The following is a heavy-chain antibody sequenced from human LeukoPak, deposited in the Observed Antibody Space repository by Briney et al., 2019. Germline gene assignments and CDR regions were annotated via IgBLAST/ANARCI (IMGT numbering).Heavy chain of an antibody. CDR3: AKESGKIQLWLVGNAFDI. J-gene: IGHJ3*02. V-gene: IGHV3-23*01. CDR2: ISGSGGST. Sequence: GGSLRLSCAASGFTFSSYAMSWVRQAPGKGLEWVSAISGSGGSTYYADSVKGRFTISRDNSKNTLYLQMNSLRAEDTAVYYCAKESGKIQLWLVGNAFDIWGQGTMVTVSS. D-gene: IGHD5-18*01. CDR1: GFTFSSYA.